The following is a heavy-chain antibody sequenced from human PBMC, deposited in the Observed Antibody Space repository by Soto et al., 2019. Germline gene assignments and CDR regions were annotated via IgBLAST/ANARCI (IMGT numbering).Heavy chain of an antibody. CDR3: ARDIFDN. Sequence: EVQLVESGGGLAQPGGSLRLSCVASGFTFSYYEMNWVRQAPGKGLEWISYITSSGDRAQYADSVKGRFTISRDNTKNLLYLQMASLSAEDTGLHYCARDIFDNWGQGTLVTVSS. CDR1: GFTFSYYE. V-gene: IGHV3-48*03. J-gene: IGHJ4*02. CDR2: ITSSGDRA.